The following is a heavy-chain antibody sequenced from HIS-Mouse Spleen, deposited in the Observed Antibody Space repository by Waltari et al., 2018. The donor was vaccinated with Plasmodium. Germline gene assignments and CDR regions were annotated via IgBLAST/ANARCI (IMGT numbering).Heavy chain of an antibody. Sequence: QLQLQESGPGLVKPSETLSLTCTVSGGSISSSSYYWGWIRQPPGKGLEWIGGIYYSGSTYHNPSLKSRVTISGDTAKNQFSLKLSSVTAADTAVYYCARVTAAAGTSWGQGTLVTVSS. D-gene: IGHD6-13*01. CDR1: GGSISSSSYY. CDR2: IYYSGST. V-gene: IGHV4-39*07. J-gene: IGHJ5*02. CDR3: ARVTAAAGTS.